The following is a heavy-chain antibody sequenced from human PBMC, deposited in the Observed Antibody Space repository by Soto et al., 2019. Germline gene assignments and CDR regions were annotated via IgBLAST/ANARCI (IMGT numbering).Heavy chain of an antibody. D-gene: IGHD6-19*01. V-gene: IGHV4-61*08. J-gene: IGHJ5*02. CDR3: TREQSDDNYFDP. CDR2: IYYSGST. CDR1: GISSRNHDYY. Sequence: SVTQALTTLVYGISSRNHDYYLTWIPQHPGKGLEWIGYIYYSGSTNYNPSLKSRVTISLDKSKSQFSLRLISVTAADTAVYYCTREQSDDNYFDPWGQGTLVTVSS.